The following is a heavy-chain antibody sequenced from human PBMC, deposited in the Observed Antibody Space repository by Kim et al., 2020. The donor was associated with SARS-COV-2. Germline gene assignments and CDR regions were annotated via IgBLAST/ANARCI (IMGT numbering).Heavy chain of an antibody. Sequence: ADSVKGRFTISRDNSKNTLNLQMNSMRAEDTAVYYCARGDTAMPNGAFDIWGQGTMVTVSS. V-gene: IGHV3-33*01. J-gene: IGHJ3*02. D-gene: IGHD5-18*01. CDR3: ARGDTAMPNGAFDI.